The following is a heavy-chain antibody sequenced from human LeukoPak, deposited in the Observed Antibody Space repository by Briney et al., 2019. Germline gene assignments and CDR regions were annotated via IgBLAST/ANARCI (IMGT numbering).Heavy chain of an antibody. Sequence: GESLRLSCAASGFTFSDYGMHWVRQAPGKGLEWVALISYDGCNKFYADSVRDRFTISRDNSKNTLFLQMNSLRIEDTAVYYCAKVFEVRGARRPKDYWGQGTLVIVSS. CDR1: GFTFSDYG. D-gene: IGHD3-10*01. V-gene: IGHV3-30*18. CDR2: ISYDGCNK. J-gene: IGHJ4*02. CDR3: AKVFEVRGARRPKDY.